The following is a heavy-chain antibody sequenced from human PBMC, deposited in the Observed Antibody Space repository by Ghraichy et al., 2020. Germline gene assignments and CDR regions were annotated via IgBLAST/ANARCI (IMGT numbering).Heavy chain of an antibody. J-gene: IGHJ4*02. CDR2: IYSGGST. CDR3: ASSRGMVRGVPY. D-gene: IGHD3-10*01. CDR1: GFTVSSNY. Sequence: GSLNISCAASGFTVSSNYMSWVRQAPGKGLEWVSVIYSGGSTYYADSVNGRFTISRDNSKNTLYLQMNSLRAEDTAVYYCASSRGMVRGVPYWGQGTLVTVSS. V-gene: IGHV3-66*01.